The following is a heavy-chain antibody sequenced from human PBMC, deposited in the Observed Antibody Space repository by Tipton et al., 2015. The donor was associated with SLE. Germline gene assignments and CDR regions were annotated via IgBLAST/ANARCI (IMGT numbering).Heavy chain of an antibody. D-gene: IGHD3/OR15-3a*01. CDR3: ARRDFWTGYFDY. CDR2: IYYSGST. J-gene: IGHJ4*02. CDR1: GFTFNNYA. Sequence: LRLCCAASGFTFNNYAMHWVRQVPGKGLEWIGYIYYSGSTNYHPSLRGRGTISVDTSKNQFSLKLNSVTAADTAVYYCARRDFWTGYFDYWGQGTLVTVSS. V-gene: IGHV4-59*01.